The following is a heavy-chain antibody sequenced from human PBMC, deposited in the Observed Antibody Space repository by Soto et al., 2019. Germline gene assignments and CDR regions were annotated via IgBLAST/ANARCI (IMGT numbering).Heavy chain of an antibody. V-gene: IGHV3-66*01. CDR3: ARVKGAYAIDY. J-gene: IGHJ4*02. D-gene: IGHD5-12*01. CDR2: IYSGGRT. CDR1: GVTVSNNY. Sequence: PGGSLRLSCAASGVTVSNNYMSWVRQAPGKGLEWVSVIYSGGRTYYADSVKGRFIISRDSSKKSLFLQMNSLRAEDTAVYYCARVKGAYAIDYWGQGTQVTVSS.